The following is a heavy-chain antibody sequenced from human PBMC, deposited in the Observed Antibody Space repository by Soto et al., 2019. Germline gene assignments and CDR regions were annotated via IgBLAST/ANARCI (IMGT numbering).Heavy chain of an antibody. CDR1: GGSFSGYY. Sequence: SLTCAVYGGSFSGYYWSWIRQPPGKGPEWLGEINHSGITDYNPSLKSRITISIDTSKKQFSLKLNSVTAADTAVYYCAIGPRMWLAGGGYWGQGTQVTVSS. D-gene: IGHD6-19*01. J-gene: IGHJ4*02. V-gene: IGHV4-34*01. CDR2: INHSGIT. CDR3: AIGPRMWLAGGGY.